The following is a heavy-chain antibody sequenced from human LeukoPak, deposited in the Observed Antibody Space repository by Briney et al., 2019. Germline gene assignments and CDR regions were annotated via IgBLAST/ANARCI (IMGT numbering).Heavy chain of an antibody. CDR1: GGSISSSSYY. D-gene: IGHD3-3*01. V-gene: IGHV4-39*07. J-gene: IGHJ4*02. CDR2: IYYSGST. Sequence: PSETLSLTCTVSGGSISSSSYYWGWIRQPPGKGLEWIGSIYYSGSTYYNPSLKSRVTISVDTSKNQFSLKLSSVTAADTAVYYCARVHFGVDQFDYWGQGTLVTVFS. CDR3: ARVHFGVDQFDY.